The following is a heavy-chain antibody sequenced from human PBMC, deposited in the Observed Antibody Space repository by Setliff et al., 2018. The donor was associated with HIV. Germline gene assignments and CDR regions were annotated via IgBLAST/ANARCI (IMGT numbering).Heavy chain of an antibody. V-gene: IGHV3-7*05. Sequence: GGSLRLSCVVSGFTFGNFWMNWVRQVPGKGLEWVANIHPDGSVKYSVDSVKGRFSISRDNAKNMLYLQITSLRAEDTAVYYCAVSGYVTGWYSGPLYWGQGTLVTVSS. CDR1: GFTFGNFW. CDR2: IHPDGSVK. D-gene: IGHD6-19*01. J-gene: IGHJ4*02. CDR3: AVSGYVTGWYSGPLY.